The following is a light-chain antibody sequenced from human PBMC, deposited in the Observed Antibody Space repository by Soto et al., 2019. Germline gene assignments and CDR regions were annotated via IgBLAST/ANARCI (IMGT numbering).Light chain of an antibody. J-gene: IGKJ5*01. Sequence: EIVLTQSPGSLSLSPGERATLSCRASRTLSNSFIAWYQQKPGQAPRLLIYDTSSRATGFPDRYSASGSGTDFTLTISRLEPEDFAVFFCQQYGTSEIIFGQGTRLEI. V-gene: IGKV3-20*01. CDR1: RTLSNSF. CDR2: DTS. CDR3: QQYGTSEII.